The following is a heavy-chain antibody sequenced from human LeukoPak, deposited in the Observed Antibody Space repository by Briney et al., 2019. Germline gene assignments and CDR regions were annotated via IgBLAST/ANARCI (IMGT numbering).Heavy chain of an antibody. J-gene: IGHJ6*03. CDR1: GFTFSSYA. Sequence: GGSLRLSCAASGFTFSSYAMSWVRQAPGKGLVWVSRINSDGSSTSYADSVKGRFTISRDNAKNTLYLQMNSLRAEDTAVYYCARDGRYYYYMDVWGKGTTVTISS. CDR2: INSDGSST. CDR3: ARDGRYYYYMDV. V-gene: IGHV3-74*01.